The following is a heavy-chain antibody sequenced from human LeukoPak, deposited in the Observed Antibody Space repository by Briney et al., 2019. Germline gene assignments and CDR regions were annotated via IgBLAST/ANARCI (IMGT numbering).Heavy chain of an antibody. CDR1: GGSISSYY. Sequence: SETLSLTCTVSGGSISSYYWSWIRQPAGTGLEWIGRIYTSGSTNYNPSLTSRVTMSVDTSKNQFSLKLSSVTAADTAVYYCARGIYGSGSYYNGGWYFDLWGRGTLVTVSS. V-gene: IGHV4-4*07. J-gene: IGHJ2*01. D-gene: IGHD3-10*01. CDR2: IYTSGST. CDR3: ARGIYGSGSYYNGGWYFDL.